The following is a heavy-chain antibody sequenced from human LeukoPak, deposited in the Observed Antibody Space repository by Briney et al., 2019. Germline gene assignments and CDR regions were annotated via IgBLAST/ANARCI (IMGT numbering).Heavy chain of an antibody. Sequence: SETLSLTCAVYGGSFSGYYWSWIRQPPGKGLEWIGEINHSGSTNYNPSPKSRVTISVDTSKNQFSLKLSSVTAADTAVYYCARGGKSSGWYRYFQHWGQGTLVTVSS. J-gene: IGHJ1*01. V-gene: IGHV4-34*01. D-gene: IGHD6-19*01. CDR1: GGSFSGYY. CDR3: ARGGKSSGWYRYFQH. CDR2: INHSGST.